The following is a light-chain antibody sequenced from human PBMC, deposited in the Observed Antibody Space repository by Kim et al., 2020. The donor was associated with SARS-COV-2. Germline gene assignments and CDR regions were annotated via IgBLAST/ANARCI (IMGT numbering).Light chain of an antibody. V-gene: IGKV3-15*01. J-gene: IGKJ3*01. CDR1: QSVSN. Sequence: SVSPGERATLYCRASQSVSNLAWYQQKPGQAPRLLIYDASTRATGIPGRFSGSGSGTEFTLTISSLQSGDFAVYYCQQYNNWPPTIGPGTKVDIK. CDR3: QQYNNWPPT. CDR2: DAS.